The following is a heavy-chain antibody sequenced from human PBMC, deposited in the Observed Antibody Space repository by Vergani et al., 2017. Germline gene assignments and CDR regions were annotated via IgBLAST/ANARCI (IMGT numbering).Heavy chain of an antibody. J-gene: IGHJ5*02. CDR1: GDSINHGSYY. CDR3: ARDQIWRHSLDR. CDR2: ISISGNT. D-gene: IGHD5-24*01. Sequence: QVQLQESGPGLVKPSQTLSLICSVSGDSINHGSYYCGWVRQPAGKGLEWIGRISISGNTDYNSSLKRRISMSVETSKNQFSVKVNSLTAADTAVYYCARDQIWRHSLDRWGQGTLVTVSS. V-gene: IGHV4-61*02.